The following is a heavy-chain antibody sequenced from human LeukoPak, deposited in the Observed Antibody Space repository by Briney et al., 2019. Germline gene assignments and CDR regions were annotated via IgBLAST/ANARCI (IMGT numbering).Heavy chain of an antibody. Sequence: ASVKVSCKASGYTFTSYDINWVRQATGQGLEWMGWMNPNSGNTGYAQKFQGRVTMTRNTSISTAYMELSRLRSDDTAVYYCARESSGIPGFDYWGQGTLVTVSS. V-gene: IGHV1-8*01. J-gene: IGHJ4*02. CDR1: GYTFTSYD. CDR3: ARESSGIPGFDY. CDR2: MNPNSGNT. D-gene: IGHD3-10*01.